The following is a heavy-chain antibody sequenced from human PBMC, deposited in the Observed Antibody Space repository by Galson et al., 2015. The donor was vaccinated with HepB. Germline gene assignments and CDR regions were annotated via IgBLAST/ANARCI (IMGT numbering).Heavy chain of an antibody. CDR1: GFTFSSYA. Sequence: SLRLSCAASGFTFSSYAMHWVRQAPGKGLEWVAVISYDGSNKYYADSVKGRFTISRDNSKNTLYLQMNSLRAEDTAVYYCARDGAFDGEENLGYFDYWGQGTLVTVSS. CDR2: ISYDGSNK. J-gene: IGHJ4*02. CDR3: ARDGAFDGEENLGYFDY. V-gene: IGHV3-30-3*01. D-gene: IGHD3-16*01.